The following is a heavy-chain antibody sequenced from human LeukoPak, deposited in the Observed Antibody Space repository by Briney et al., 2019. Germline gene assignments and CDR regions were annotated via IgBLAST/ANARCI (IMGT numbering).Heavy chain of an antibody. D-gene: IGHD3-16*02. J-gene: IGHJ4*02. V-gene: IGHV1-2*02. CDR1: GYTFTGYH. Sequence: GASVKVSCKASGYTFTGYHMHWVRQAPGQGLEWMGWINPNTGDTNYAQKFQGRVTMTRDTSISAAYMELSWLRSEDTAVYYCARDGVYDYVWGSYRHYIDYWGQGTLVTVSS. CDR3: ARDGVYDYVWGSYRHYIDY. CDR2: INPNTGDT.